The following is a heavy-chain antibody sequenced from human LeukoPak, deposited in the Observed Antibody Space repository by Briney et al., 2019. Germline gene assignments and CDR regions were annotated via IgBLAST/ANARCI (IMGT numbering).Heavy chain of an antibody. CDR1: GGSISDHH. V-gene: IGHV4-4*07. CDR2: IYSSGSA. CDR3: ARDVRYASGWSTPES. Sequence: SETLFLTCNVSGGSISDHHWSWIRQPSGKGLEWIGRIYSSGSANYSPSLKSRVSMSVDTSNNYFSLNLTSVTAADTALYFCARDVRYASGWSTPESWGQGILVTVSS. J-gene: IGHJ5*02. D-gene: IGHD6-19*01.